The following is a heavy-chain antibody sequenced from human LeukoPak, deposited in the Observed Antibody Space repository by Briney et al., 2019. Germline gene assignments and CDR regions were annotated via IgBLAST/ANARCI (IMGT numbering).Heavy chain of an antibody. J-gene: IGHJ4*02. CDR2: IYTSGST. V-gene: IGHV4-4*07. D-gene: IGHD3-10*01. CDR1: GRSISSYY. Sequence: SDTLSLTCTVSGRSISSYYWSWLRQPAGKGLEWIGCIYTSGSTNYTPSLKSRVTMSVDTSKNQCSLMRSSVTAAYTAVYYCARGRVGSGTFDYWGQGTLVTVSS. CDR3: ARGRVGSGTFDY.